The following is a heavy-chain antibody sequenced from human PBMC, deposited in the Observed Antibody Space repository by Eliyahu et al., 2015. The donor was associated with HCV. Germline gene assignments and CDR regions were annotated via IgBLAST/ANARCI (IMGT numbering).Heavy chain of an antibody. CDR2: IKSKTDGGTT. J-gene: IGHJ4*02. Sequence: EVQLVESGGALVKPGGSLRLSCVXSGFTFNTAGMTWVRQAPGKGLEWVGRIKSKTDGGTTDYTASVKGRFVISRDDSKDTLYLQMNSLKTEDTATYYCTTAPDYWGQGTLVTVSS. V-gene: IGHV3-15*02. CDR1: GFTFNTAG. CDR3: TTAPDY.